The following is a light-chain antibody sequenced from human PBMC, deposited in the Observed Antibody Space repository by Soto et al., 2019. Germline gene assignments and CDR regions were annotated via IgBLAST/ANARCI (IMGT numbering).Light chain of an antibody. J-gene: IGLJ2*01. V-gene: IGLV2-8*01. CDR2: EVS. CDR3: SSYAGSNKYVV. Sequence: QPVLTQPPSASGSPGQSVTISCTGTSSDVGGYNYVSWYQQHPGKAPKLMIYEVSKWPSGVPDRFSGSKSGNTASLTVSGLQAEDEADYYCSSYAGSNKYVVFGGGTKLTVL. CDR1: SSDVGGYNY.